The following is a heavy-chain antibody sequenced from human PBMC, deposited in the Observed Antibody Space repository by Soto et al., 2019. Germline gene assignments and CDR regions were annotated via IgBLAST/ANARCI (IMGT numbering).Heavy chain of an antibody. CDR3: AKDHKSPVWWLRKIDY. J-gene: IGHJ4*02. D-gene: IGHD5-12*01. V-gene: IGHV3-23*01. Sequence: EVQLLESGGGLVQPGGSLRLSCAASGFTFSSYAMSWVRQAPGKGLEWVSAISGSGGSTYYADSVKGRFTISRDNSKTTLYMQKNSLRAEDRAIYYCAKDHKSPVWWLRKIDYWGQGTLVTVSS. CDR1: GFTFSSYA. CDR2: ISGSGGST.